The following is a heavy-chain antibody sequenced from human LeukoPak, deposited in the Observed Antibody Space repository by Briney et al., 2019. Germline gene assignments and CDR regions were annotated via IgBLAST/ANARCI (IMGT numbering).Heavy chain of an antibody. CDR3: ANYRSGGGGYYSGLEH. V-gene: IGHV3-23*01. J-gene: IGHJ1*01. CDR2: TSGSGDIR. D-gene: IGHD2-15*01. Sequence: PRGSLRLSCAASGFTFKNYAMTWVRQAPGKGLEWVSRTSGSGDIRLYADSVKRRFTISRTNSENRLYLQMNSLRADDSGVYYCANYRSGGGGYYSGLEHWGQGTQVTVSS. CDR1: GFTFKNYA.